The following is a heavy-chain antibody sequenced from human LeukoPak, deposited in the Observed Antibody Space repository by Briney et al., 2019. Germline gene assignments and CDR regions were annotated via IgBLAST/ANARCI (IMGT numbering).Heavy chain of an antibody. J-gene: IGHJ4*02. CDR3: ARGYYGSGSYLP. CDR1: GGSISSYY. Sequence: SETLSLTCTVSGGSISSYYWSWIRQPPGKGLEWIGYIYYSGSTDYNPSLKSRVTISVDTSKNQFSLKLSSVTAADTAVYYCARGYYGSGSYLPWGQGTLVTVSS. CDR2: IYYSGST. D-gene: IGHD3-10*01. V-gene: IGHV4-59*01.